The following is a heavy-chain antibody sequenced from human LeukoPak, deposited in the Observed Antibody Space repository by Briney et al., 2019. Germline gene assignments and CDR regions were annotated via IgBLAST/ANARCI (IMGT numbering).Heavy chain of an antibody. CDR1: GFTFINYL. CDR3: ARVAPYSDFWSGYYRGWFDP. V-gene: IGHV3-23*01. Sequence: GGSLRLSCAASGFTFINYLMSGVRQAPGKGLEWVSVLFTGGGRTLYADSVKGRFTISGDTSRTTLYLPMNGLRAEDTAVYYCARVAPYSDFWSGYYRGWFDPWGQGTLVTVSS. CDR2: LFTGGGRT. D-gene: IGHD3-3*01. J-gene: IGHJ5*02.